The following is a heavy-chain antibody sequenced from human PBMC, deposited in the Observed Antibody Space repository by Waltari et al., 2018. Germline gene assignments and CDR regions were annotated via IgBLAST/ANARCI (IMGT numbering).Heavy chain of an antibody. J-gene: IGHJ4*02. CDR1: GYTFTGYY. V-gene: IGHV1-2*06. CDR2: INHNSGGT. D-gene: IGHD5-18*01. Sequence: QVQLVQSGAEVKKPGASVKVSCKASGYTFTGYYMHWVRQAPGQGLEWMGRINHNSGGTNYAKKFQGRVTRTRDTSISTAYMELSRLRSDDTAVYYCARGGGYSYTGLDYWGQGTLVTVSS. CDR3: ARGGGYSYTGLDY.